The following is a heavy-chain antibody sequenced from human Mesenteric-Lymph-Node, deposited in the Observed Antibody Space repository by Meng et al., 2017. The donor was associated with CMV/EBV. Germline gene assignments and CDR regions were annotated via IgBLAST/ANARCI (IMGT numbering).Heavy chain of an antibody. J-gene: IGHJ4*02. D-gene: IGHD3-9*01. CDR3: ARGSSYDILTGYFDY. V-gene: IGHV4-34*01. Sequence: QVQLHEWGAGLLKPSETQSVTCAVYGGSFSGYYWNLIRQSPEKGLEWIGEINHSGSTTYNPSFTSRIIISVDTSTNQISLNMSSVTAADTAVYYCARGSSYDILTGYFDYWGQGALVTVSS. CDR2: INHSGST. CDR1: GGSFSGYY.